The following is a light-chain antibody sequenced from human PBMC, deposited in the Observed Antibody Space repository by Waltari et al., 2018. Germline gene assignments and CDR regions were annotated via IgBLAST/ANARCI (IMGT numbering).Light chain of an antibody. J-gene: IGKJ5*01. CDR2: GAS. CDR1: QDISSH. CDR3: QQLNSYPIT. Sequence: DIQLTQSPSFLSASVGDRVTRTCRASQDISSHLAWYQKNPGKAPKLLVYGASTLGSGVPSGFSGGGSGTEFTLTISSLQPEDFATYYCQQLNSYPITFGQGTRLEIK. V-gene: IGKV1-9*01.